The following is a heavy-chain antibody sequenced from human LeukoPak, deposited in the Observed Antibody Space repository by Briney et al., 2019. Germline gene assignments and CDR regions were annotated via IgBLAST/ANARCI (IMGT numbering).Heavy chain of an antibody. D-gene: IGHD2-2*02. CDR1: GFTFSNHY. CDR3: ARATTDIVVVPAAITDDAFDI. J-gene: IGHJ3*02. CDR2: IKQDGSET. V-gene: IGHV3-7*01. Sequence: PGGSLRLSCAASGFTFSNHYMSWVRQAPGKGLEWVANIKQDGSETFYVDSVKGRFTVSRDNAKNTLYLQMNSLRAEDTAVYYCARATTDIVVVPAAITDDAFDIWGQGTMVTVSS.